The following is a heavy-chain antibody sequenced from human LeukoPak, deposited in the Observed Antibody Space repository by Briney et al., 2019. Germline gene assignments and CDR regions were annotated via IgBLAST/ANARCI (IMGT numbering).Heavy chain of an antibody. Sequence: SQTLSLTCTVSGGSISSGGYYWSCIRQHPGKGLEWIGYIYYSGSTYYNPSLKSRVTISVDTSKNQFSLKLSSVTAADTAVYYCAGERFRPSGYYYDSSGYSNWFDPWGQGTLVTVSS. CDR1: GGSISSGGYY. CDR3: AGERFRPSGYYYDSSGYSNWFDP. J-gene: IGHJ5*02. D-gene: IGHD3-22*01. CDR2: IYYSGST. V-gene: IGHV4-31*03.